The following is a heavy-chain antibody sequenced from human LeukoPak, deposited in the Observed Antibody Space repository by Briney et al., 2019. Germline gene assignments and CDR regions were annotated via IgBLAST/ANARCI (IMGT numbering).Heavy chain of an antibody. CDR2: IYYSGST. J-gene: IGHJ4*02. D-gene: IGHD3-16*01. Sequence: SETLSLTCTVSGGSISSYYWSWIRQPPGKGLEWIGYIYYSGSTNYNPSLKSRVTISVDTSKNQFSLKLSSVTAADTAVYYCARSGGLQNFDYWGQGTLVTVSS. V-gene: IGHV4-59*12. CDR3: ARSGGLQNFDY. CDR1: GGSISSYY.